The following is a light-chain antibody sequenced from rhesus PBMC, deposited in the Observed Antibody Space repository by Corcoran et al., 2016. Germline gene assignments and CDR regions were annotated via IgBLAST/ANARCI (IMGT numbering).Light chain of an antibody. Sequence: DIQMTQSPSSLSASVGDRVTITCRASQGITNDLAWYQQKPGETPKLLIYEASSLQSGIPSRFSGSGSGTDFTLPISSLQSEDFATYYCQHYYSTPYSFGQGTKVEIK. CDR1: QGITND. CDR3: QHYYSTPYS. J-gene: IGKJ2*01. CDR2: EAS. V-gene: IGKV1-25*01.